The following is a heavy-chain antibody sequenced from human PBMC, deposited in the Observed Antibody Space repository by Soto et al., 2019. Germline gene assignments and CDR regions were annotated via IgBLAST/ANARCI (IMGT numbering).Heavy chain of an antibody. J-gene: IGHJ4*02. V-gene: IGHV3-74*01. CDR2: IRSDGTAT. Sequence: EMQLVESGGGLVQPGGSLRLSCVASGFTFSNYWMHWVRQDPGMGLVWVSSIRSDGTATQYADSVNGRFTVSRDNTKNTLYLQRSSLRAEDTAVYYWAKDLSWGQCDYWGQGTLVTVSS. D-gene: IGHD3-16*01. CDR3: AKDLSWGQCDY. CDR1: GFTFSNYW.